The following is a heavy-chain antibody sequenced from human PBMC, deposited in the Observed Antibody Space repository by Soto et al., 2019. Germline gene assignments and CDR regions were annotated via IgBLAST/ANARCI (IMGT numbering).Heavy chain of an antibody. CDR3: ARASTSGLYYYYMDV. CDR1: GGSISSYY. J-gene: IGHJ6*03. Sequence: SETLSLTCTVSGGSISSYYWSWIRQPPGKGLEWIGYIYYSGSTNYNLSLKSRVTISVDTSKNQFSLKLSSVTAADTAVYYCARASTSGLYYYYMDVWGKGTTVTVSS. V-gene: IGHV4-59*01. D-gene: IGHD2-2*01. CDR2: IYYSGST.